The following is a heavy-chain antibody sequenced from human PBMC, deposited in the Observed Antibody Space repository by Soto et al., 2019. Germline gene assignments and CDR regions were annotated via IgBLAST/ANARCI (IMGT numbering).Heavy chain of an antibody. D-gene: IGHD1-1*01. CDR2: ISAYNGNT. V-gene: IGHV1-18*01. CDR3: ARDRHTTGTTSYMDV. Sequence: ASVKVSCKASGYTFTSYGISWVRQAPGQGLEWMGWISAYNGNTNYAQKLQGRVTMTTDTSTSTAYMELRSLRSDDTAVYYCARDRHTTGTTSYMDVWGKGTTVTVSS. J-gene: IGHJ6*03. CDR1: GYTFTSYG.